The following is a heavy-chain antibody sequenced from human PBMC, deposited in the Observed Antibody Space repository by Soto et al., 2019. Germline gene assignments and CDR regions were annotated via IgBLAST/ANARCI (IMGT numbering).Heavy chain of an antibody. CDR3: ALTYYGSGSYYNVRWFDP. CDR2: IYWDDDK. J-gene: IGHJ5*02. Sequence: QITLKESGPPLVKPTQTLTLTCTFSGFSLSTSGVGVGWIRQPPGKALEWLALIYWDDDKRYRPSLKRRLTLTTATSKHPVVLTTTHLDPVDTATYYCALTYYGSGSYYNVRWFDPWGQGTLVTVSS. D-gene: IGHD3-10*01. CDR1: GFSLSTSGVG. V-gene: IGHV2-5*02.